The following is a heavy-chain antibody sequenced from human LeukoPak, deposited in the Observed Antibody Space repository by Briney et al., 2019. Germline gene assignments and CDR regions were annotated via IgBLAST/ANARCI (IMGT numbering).Heavy chain of an antibody. J-gene: IGHJ4*02. CDR3: ARTRSSGYLTFGY. CDR2: ISGSGGNT. Sequence: GGSLRLSCAASGFTFSDYAMNWVRQAPGKGLEWVSTISGSGGNTYYAGSVKGRFTISRDNTKNSLYLQMNGLRAEDTAVYYCARTRSSGYLTFGYWGQGILVTVSS. CDR1: GFTFSDYA. D-gene: IGHD3-22*01. V-gene: IGHV3-23*01.